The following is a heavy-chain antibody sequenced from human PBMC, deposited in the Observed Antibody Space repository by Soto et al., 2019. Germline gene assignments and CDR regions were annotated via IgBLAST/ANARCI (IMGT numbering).Heavy chain of an antibody. CDR3: ARVLGNGADYYDSSGYYGPIH. D-gene: IGHD3-22*01. V-gene: IGHV4-31*03. J-gene: IGHJ4*02. Sequence: SETLSLTCTVSGGSISSGGYYWSWIRQDPGKGLEWIGYIYYSGSTYYNPSLKSRVTISVDTSKNQFSLKLSSVTAADTAVYYCARVLGNGADYYDSSGYYGPIHWGQGTLVTVSS. CDR2: IYYSGST. CDR1: GGSISSGGYY.